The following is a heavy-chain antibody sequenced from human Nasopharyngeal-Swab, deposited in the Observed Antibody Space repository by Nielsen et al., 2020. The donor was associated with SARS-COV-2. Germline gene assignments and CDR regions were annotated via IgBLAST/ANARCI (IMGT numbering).Heavy chain of an antibody. CDR1: GLTVSSNY. V-gene: IGHV3-53*01. CDR2: IYSGGGT. CDR3: ASLTGYFDL. D-gene: IGHD7-27*01. J-gene: IGHJ2*01. Sequence: LKISCAASGLTVSSNYMAWVRQAPGKGLEWVSIIYSGGGTLYADSVRGRFTISRDNSKNVLYLQMNSLRAEDTAVYYCASLTGYFDLWGRGTPVTVSS.